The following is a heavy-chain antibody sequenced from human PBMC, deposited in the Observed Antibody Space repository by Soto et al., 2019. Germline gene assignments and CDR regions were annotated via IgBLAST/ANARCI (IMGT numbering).Heavy chain of an antibody. CDR3: ANYPTTVTSDY. J-gene: IGHJ4*02. Sequence: LPETLSLTCTVSGGSVTTGSYYWSWIRQPPGKGLEWIGYIYYSGSTNYNPSLKSRVTISVDTSKNQFSLKLRSVTAADTAVYYCANYPTTVTSDYWGQGTLVTVSS. CDR2: IYYSGST. D-gene: IGHD4-17*01. V-gene: IGHV4-61*01. CDR1: GGSVTTGSYY.